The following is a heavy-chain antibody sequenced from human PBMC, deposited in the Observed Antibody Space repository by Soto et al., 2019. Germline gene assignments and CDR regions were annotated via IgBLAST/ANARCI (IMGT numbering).Heavy chain of an antibody. V-gene: IGHV1-46*01. J-gene: IGHJ4*02. D-gene: IGHD5-18*01. Sequence: QVQLVQSGAEVKKPGASVKVSCKASGYTFTSYYMHWVRQAPGQGLEWMGIINPSGGSTTYAQKFQGRVXXTXDXXTSTVYMELRSLRSDDTAVYYCARGGGYTHGSLDYWGQGTLVTVSS. CDR3: ARGGGYTHGSLDY. CDR1: GYTFTSYY. CDR2: INPSGGST.